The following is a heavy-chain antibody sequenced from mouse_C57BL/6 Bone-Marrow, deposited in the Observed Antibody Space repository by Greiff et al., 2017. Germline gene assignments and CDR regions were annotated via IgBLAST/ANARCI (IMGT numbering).Heavy chain of an antibody. CDR2: IDPSDSYT. CDR1: GYTFTSYW. D-gene: IGHD2-4*01. V-gene: IGHV1-59*01. Sequence: QVQLQQPGAELVRPGTSVKLSCKASGYTFTSYWMHWVKQRPGQGLEWIGVIDPSDSYTNYNQKFKGKATLTVDTSSSTAYMQLSSLTSEDSAVYYCARDSYDYDWYSDVWGTGTTVTVSS. J-gene: IGHJ1*03. CDR3: ARDSYDYDWYSDV.